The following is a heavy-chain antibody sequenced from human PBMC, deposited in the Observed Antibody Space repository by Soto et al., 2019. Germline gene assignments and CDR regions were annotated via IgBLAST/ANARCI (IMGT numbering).Heavy chain of an antibody. CDR3: AREPSLGSSSPSDY. V-gene: IGHV1-2*02. J-gene: IGHJ4*02. CDR2: INPNGGGT. D-gene: IGHD6-13*01. CDR1: GYTFTGYY. Sequence: EASVKVSCKASGYTFTGYYMHWVRQAPGQGLEWMGWINPNGGGTNYAQKFQGRVTMTRDTSISTAYMELSRLRSDDTAVYYCAREPSLGSSSPSDYWGQGTLVTVSS.